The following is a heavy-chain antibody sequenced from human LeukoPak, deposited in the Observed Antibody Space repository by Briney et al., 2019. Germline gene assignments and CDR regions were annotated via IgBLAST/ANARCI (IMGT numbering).Heavy chain of an antibody. CDR3: AKDSNRDYYDSSGYCQFDY. D-gene: IGHD3-22*01. CDR2: ISGSGGST. V-gene: IGHV3-23*01. Sequence: PGGSLRLSCAASGFTFSSYAMSWVRQAPGKGLEWVSAISGSGGSTYYADSVKGRFTISRDNSKNTLYLQMNSLRAEDTAVYYSAKDSNRDYYDSSGYCQFDYWGQGTLVTVSS. J-gene: IGHJ4*02. CDR1: GFTFSSYA.